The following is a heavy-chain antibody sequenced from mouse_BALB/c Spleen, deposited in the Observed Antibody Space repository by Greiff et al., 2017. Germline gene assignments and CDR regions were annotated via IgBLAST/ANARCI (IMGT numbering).Heavy chain of an antibody. CDR3: AREYGNFYAMDY. D-gene: IGHD2-10*02. Sequence: QVQLQQSGAELVRPGTSVKVSCKASGYAFTNYLIEWVKQRPGQGLEWIGVINPGSGGTNYNEKFKGKATLTADKSSSTAYMQLSNLTSDDSAVYFCAREYGNFYAMDYWGQGTSVTVAS. CDR2: INPGSGGT. J-gene: IGHJ4*01. CDR1: GYAFTNYL. V-gene: IGHV1-54*01.